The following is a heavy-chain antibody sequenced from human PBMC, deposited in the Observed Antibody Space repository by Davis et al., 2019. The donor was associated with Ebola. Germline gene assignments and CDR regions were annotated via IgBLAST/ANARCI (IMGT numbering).Heavy chain of an antibody. Sequence: GESLKISCKGSGYRFSIYWIGWVRQMPGKGLEWMGIIYPGDSDTRYSPSLQGQVTISADKSISTAYLQWSSLKASDTAMYYCARRGYCSGGSCYSGSWFDPWGQGTLVTVSS. CDR1: GYRFSIYW. V-gene: IGHV5-51*01. CDR2: IYPGDSDT. D-gene: IGHD2-15*01. CDR3: ARRGYCSGGSCYSGSWFDP. J-gene: IGHJ5*02.